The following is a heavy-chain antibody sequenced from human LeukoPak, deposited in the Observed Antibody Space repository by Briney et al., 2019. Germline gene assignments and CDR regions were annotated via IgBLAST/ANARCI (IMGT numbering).Heavy chain of an antibody. V-gene: IGHV1-18*01. CDR1: GYTFTSYG. J-gene: IGHJ4*02. D-gene: IGHD2-15*01. CDR2: ISAYNGNT. Sequence: GASVKVSCKASGYTFTSYGISRVRQAPGQGLEWMGWISAYNGNTNYAQKLQGRVTMTTDTSTSTAYMELRSLRSDDTAVYYCARDLLYCSGGSCYGYWGQGTLVTVSS. CDR3: ARDLLYCSGGSCYGY.